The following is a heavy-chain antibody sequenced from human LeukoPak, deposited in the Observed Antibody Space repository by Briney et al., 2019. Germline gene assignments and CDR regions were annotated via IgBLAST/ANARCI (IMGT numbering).Heavy chain of an antibody. CDR1: GDSISSSSYY. J-gene: IGHJ4*02. D-gene: IGHD1-1*01. CDR3: ARDGTDNWGLFDF. Sequence: SETLSLTCTVSGDSISSSSYYWGWIRQPPGKGLEWIGNIYYSGRTYYNPSLKSGVTISIHTSKNQFSLKLNSVTAADTAVYYCARDGTDNWGLFDFWSQGTLVTVSS. CDR2: IYYSGRT. V-gene: IGHV4-39*07.